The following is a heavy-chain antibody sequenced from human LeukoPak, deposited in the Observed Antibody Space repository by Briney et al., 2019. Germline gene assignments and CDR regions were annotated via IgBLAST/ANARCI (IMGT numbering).Heavy chain of an antibody. CDR3: ARDGVVVAPAGYLYYYMDV. CDR2: MSYDGSYK. V-gene: IGHV3-30*04. Sequence: GGSLRLSCAASRFTFSRYAMSWVRQAPGKGLEWVAVMSYDGSYKYYAASVKGRLTISRDNSKSTLYLQVNGLRPEDTAVYFCARDGVVVAPAGYLYYYMDVWGKGTTVTVSS. CDR1: RFTFSRYA. D-gene: IGHD2-2*01. J-gene: IGHJ6*03.